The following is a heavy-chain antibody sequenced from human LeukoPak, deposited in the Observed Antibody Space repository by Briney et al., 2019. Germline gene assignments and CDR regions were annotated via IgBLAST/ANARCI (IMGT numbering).Heavy chain of an antibody. CDR1: GYTFTSYG. Sequence: ASVKVSCKASGYTFTSYGISWVRQAPGQGLEWMGWISAYNGNTNYAQKLQGRVTMTTDTSASTAYMELSSLRSEDTAVYYCARPTPMTTYDYWGQGTLVTVSS. CDR2: ISAYNGNT. V-gene: IGHV1-18*01. J-gene: IGHJ4*02. D-gene: IGHD4-11*01. CDR3: ARPTPMTTYDY.